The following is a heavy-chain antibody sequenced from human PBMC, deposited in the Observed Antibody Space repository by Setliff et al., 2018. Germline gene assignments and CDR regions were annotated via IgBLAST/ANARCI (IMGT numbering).Heavy chain of an antibody. D-gene: IGHD1-26*01. CDR3: AREGSWGGYQTKTGVWDY. J-gene: IGHJ4*02. Sequence: PGGSLRLSCTASGFTFSNAWMSWVRQAPGKGLEWVGRIKRITDSGTTDHAAPVKGRFTVSRDDSISTLYLQMNSLRGEDTAVYYCAREGSWGGYQTKTGVWDYWGQGTLVTVSS. CDR2: IKRITDSGTT. V-gene: IGHV3-15*01. CDR1: GFTFSNAW.